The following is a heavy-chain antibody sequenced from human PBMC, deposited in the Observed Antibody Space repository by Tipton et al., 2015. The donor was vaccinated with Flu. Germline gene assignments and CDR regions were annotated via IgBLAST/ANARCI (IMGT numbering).Heavy chain of an antibody. D-gene: IGHD5-24*01. CDR1: GGSFSGYY. CDR3: ARGRDQYKAGNS. V-gene: IGHV4-34*01. J-gene: IGHJ4*02. Sequence: TLSLTCAVNGGSFSGYYWTWIRQPPGKGLEWIGEIDESGGTRYSPSLWGRVTISVDTSKNLLSLKLTSVTAADTAMYYCARGRDQYKAGNSWGQGTLVTVSS. CDR2: IDESGGT.